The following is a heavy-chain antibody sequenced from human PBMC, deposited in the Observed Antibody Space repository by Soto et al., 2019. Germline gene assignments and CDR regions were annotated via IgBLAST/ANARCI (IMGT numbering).Heavy chain of an antibody. D-gene: IGHD6-13*01. J-gene: IGHJ6*02. CDR1: GYSFTSYW. Sequence: GESLKISCKGSGYSFTSYWISWVRQMPGKGLEWMGRIDPSDSYTNYSPSFQGHVTISADKSISTAYLQWSSLKASDTAMYYCEREYSSSWTSYYYYYYGMDVWGQGTTVT. CDR3: EREYSSSWTSYYYYYYGMDV. V-gene: IGHV5-10-1*01. CDR2: IDPSDSYT.